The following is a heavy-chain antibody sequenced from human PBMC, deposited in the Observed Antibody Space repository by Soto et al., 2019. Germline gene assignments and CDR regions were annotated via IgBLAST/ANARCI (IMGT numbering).Heavy chain of an antibody. V-gene: IGHV4-4*07. CDR2: IYTTGTT. Sequence: SETLSLTCTVSGGSIKDYFWTWIRQPAGKGLEWIGRIYTTGTTNHNPSLKSRLTMSVDTSKNQFSLKLSSVTAADTAVYYCARLGTNGQTLDYWGQGTLVTVSS. CDR1: GGSIKDYF. J-gene: IGHJ4*02. CDR3: ARLGTNGQTLDY. D-gene: IGHD3-16*01.